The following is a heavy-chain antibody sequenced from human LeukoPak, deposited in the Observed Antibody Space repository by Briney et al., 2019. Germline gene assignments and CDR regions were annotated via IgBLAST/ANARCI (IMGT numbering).Heavy chain of an antibody. V-gene: IGHV1-46*01. Sequence: ASVKVSCKASGYTFTSYYMHWVRQAPGEGLEWMGIINPTGGSTSYAQKFQGRVTMTRNTSISTAYMELNSLRSDDTAVYYCATGGPIAAARTSNWFDPWGLGTLVTVSS. J-gene: IGHJ5*02. D-gene: IGHD6-13*01. CDR2: INPTGGST. CDR1: GYTFTSYY. CDR3: ATGGPIAAARTSNWFDP.